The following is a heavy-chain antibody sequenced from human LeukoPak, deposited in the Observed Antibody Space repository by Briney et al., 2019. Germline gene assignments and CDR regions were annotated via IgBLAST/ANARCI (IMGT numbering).Heavy chain of an antibody. D-gene: IGHD5-24*01. Sequence: GGSPRLSCAASGFTVSSNYMSWVRQAPGKGLEWVSLIYSGGSTYYADSVKGRFTISRDNSKNTLYLQMNSLRVEDTAVYYCGRGWAVDFWGQGTLVTVSS. CDR2: IYSGGST. J-gene: IGHJ4*02. CDR1: GFTVSSNY. V-gene: IGHV3-66*01. CDR3: GRGWAVDF.